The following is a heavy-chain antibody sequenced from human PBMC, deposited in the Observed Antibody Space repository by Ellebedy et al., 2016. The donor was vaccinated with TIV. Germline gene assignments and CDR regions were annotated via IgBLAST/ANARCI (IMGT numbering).Heavy chain of an antibody. CDR1: GFTFSSYW. D-gene: IGHD3-22*01. CDR3: VRDRATYYDGPGPIFNY. Sequence: PGGSLRLSCAASGFTFSSYWMDWVRQAPGKGLVWVSTIKYDGSATKYADSVKGRFTISRDNAKNTLHLQMNDLRAEDTAVSYGVRDRATYYDGPGPIFNYWGQGTPVTVSS. J-gene: IGHJ4*02. V-gene: IGHV3-74*03. CDR2: IKYDGSAT.